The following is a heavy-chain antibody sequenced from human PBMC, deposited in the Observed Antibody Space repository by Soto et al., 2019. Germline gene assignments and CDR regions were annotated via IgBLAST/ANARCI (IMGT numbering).Heavy chain of an antibody. CDR3: ARDQEEIKSITMVRGVMGWFDP. CDR1: GFTFSSYW. J-gene: IGHJ5*02. D-gene: IGHD3-10*01. V-gene: IGHV3-7*01. Sequence: GGSLRLPCAASGFTFSSYWMSWVRQAPGKGLEWVANIKQDGSEKYYVDSVKGRFTISRDNAKNSLYLQMNSLRAEDTAVYYCARDQEEIKSITMVRGVMGWFDPWGQGTLVTVSS. CDR2: IKQDGSEK.